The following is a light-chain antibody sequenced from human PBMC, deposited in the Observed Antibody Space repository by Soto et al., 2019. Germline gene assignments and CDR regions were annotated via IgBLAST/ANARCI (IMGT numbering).Light chain of an antibody. V-gene: IGKV3-15*01. J-gene: IGKJ1*01. CDR3: QQYNNWPPWT. Sequence: EIVMTQSPATLAVSPGERATLSCRASQSITRNLAWFQQKPGQGPRLLIYDASTRATGIPARFSGSGSGTEFTLTISSLQSEDFAVYYCQQYNNWPPWTFGQGTKVAIK. CDR1: QSITRN. CDR2: DAS.